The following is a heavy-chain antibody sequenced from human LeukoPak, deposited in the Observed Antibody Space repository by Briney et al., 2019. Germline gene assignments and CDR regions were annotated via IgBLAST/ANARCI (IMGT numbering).Heavy chain of an antibody. CDR2: IYYSGGT. V-gene: IGHV4-59*01. J-gene: IGHJ4*02. CDR1: GGSISTYY. CDR3: ARDGSARYYFDY. Sequence: SETLSLTCTVSGGSISTYYWNWIRQPPGKGLEWIGYIYYSGGTNYNPSLKSRVTISVDTSKNQFSLKLSSVTAADTAMYYCARDGSARYYFDYWGQGTLVTVSS.